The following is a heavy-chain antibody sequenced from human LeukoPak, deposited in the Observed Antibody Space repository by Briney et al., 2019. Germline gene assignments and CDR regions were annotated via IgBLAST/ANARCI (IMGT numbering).Heavy chain of an antibody. J-gene: IGHJ4*02. CDR3: TRESSSSSEY. CDR1: SGSISSTSHH. CDR2: IYYSGTT. D-gene: IGHD6-6*01. V-gene: IGHV4-39*02. Sequence: PSETLSLTCTVSSGSISSTSHHWGWTRQPPGKGLEWIGSIYYSGTTYYNPSLKSRVTISVDTSKNQFSLKLSSVTAADTAVYYSTRESSSSSEYWGQGTLVTVSS.